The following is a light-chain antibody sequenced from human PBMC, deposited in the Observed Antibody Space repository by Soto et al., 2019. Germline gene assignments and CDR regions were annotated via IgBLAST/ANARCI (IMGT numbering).Light chain of an antibody. CDR1: QSVSSY. Sequence: EILMTQSPATLSLSPGQTATLSCRASQSVSSYLAWYQQKAGQAPRLLIYEGSNRATGIPTRFSGSGSGTDFTLTISGLEPEDFAVYYCQQGNNWPWTFGQGTKVDIK. CDR3: QQGNNWPWT. CDR2: EGS. J-gene: IGKJ1*01. V-gene: IGKV3-11*01.